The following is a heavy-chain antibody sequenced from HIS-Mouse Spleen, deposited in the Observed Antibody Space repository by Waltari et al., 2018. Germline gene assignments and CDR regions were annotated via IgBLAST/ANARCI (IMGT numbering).Heavy chain of an antibody. CDR1: RFTFSSYG. CDR2: ISGSGGST. Sequence: VQLVASGGGVVKPGRSLRPSCAASRFTFSSYGSHWVRQAPGKGLEWVSAISGSGGSTYYADSVKGRLTISRDNSKNTLYLQMNSLRAEDTVVYYCARQELPLSAFDIWGQGTMVTVSS. D-gene: IGHD1-7*01. CDR3: ARQELPLSAFDI. J-gene: IGHJ3*02. V-gene: IGHV3-23*04.